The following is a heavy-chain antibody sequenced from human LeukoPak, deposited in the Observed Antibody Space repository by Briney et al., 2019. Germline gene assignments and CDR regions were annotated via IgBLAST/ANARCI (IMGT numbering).Heavy chain of an antibody. V-gene: IGHV1-24*01. J-gene: IGHJ4*02. Sequence: GASVKVSCKVSGYTLTELSMHWVRQAPGKGLEWMGGFDPEDGETIYAQKFQGRVTMTEDTSTDTAYMELSSLRSEDTAVYYCATVDITMVRGVMCLGYWGQGTLVTVSS. CDR3: ATVDITMVRGVMCLGY. CDR1: GYTLTELS. CDR2: FDPEDGET. D-gene: IGHD3-10*01.